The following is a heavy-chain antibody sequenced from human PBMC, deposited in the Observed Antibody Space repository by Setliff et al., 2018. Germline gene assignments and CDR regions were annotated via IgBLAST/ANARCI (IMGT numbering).Heavy chain of an antibody. CDR3: ARGRMRGSCSGPSCTYDPFDI. V-gene: IGHV4-34*01. D-gene: IGHD2-2*01. CDR1: GDSFSDYY. Sequence: PSETLSLTCAVYGDSFSDYYWSWIRQPPGKGLEWIGEINHSGTTNYNPSLKRRVTISVDTSKKQFSLKLSSVTAADTAVYYCARGRMRGSCSGPSCTYDPFDIWGQGTPVTVSS. J-gene: IGHJ3*02. CDR2: INHSGTT.